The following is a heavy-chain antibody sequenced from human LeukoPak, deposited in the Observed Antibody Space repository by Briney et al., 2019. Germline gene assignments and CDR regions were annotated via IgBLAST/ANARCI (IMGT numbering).Heavy chain of an antibody. CDR2: MNPNSGNT. D-gene: IGHD3-16*01. CDR1: GYTFTSYD. J-gene: IGHJ4*02. Sequence: ASVKVSCKASGYTFTSYDINWVRQATGQGLEWMGWMNPNSGNTGYAQKFQGRVTMTRNTSISTAYMELSSLRSEDTAVYYCAKDLVRDYTGGVDYWGQGTLVTVSS. CDR3: AKDLVRDYTGGVDY. V-gene: IGHV1-8*01.